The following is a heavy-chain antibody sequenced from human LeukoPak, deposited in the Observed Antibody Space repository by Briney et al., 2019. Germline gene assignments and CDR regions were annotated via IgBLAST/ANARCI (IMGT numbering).Heavy chain of an antibody. CDR3: AKTQGFFDH. J-gene: IGHJ4*02. CDR2: ISDGGDTT. Sequence: GGSLRLSCAASGFTFSNNGMTWDRQAPGKGMEWVTGISDGGDTTYDEGSVKGRFTVSRDNSKNILYLQMNSLRAEDTAIYYCAKTQGFFDHWGQGSLVTVSS. CDR1: GFTFSNNG. V-gene: IGHV3-23*01.